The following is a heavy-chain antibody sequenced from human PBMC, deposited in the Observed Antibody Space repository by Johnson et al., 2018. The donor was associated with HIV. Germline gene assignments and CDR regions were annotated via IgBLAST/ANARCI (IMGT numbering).Heavy chain of an antibody. CDR2: IRYDGDTK. CDR1: GFTFSYSG. J-gene: IGHJ3*02. CDR3: ARDLVDAVIVVFGAFDI. Sequence: QVQLVESGGGVVQPGGSLRLSCAAFGFTFSYSGMHWVRQAPGKGLEWVAFIRYDGDTKYSADSVTGRFTISRDNSKNTLHLQMNSLSAEDTALYYCARDLVDAVIVVFGAFDIWGQGTMVTVSS. V-gene: IGHV3-30*02. D-gene: IGHD3-22*01.